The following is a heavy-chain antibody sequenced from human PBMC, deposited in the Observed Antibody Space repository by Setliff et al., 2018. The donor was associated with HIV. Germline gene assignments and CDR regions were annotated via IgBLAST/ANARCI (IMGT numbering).Heavy chain of an antibody. V-gene: IGHV4-39*07. D-gene: IGHD6-19*01. J-gene: IGHJ4*02. CDR1: GGSFRSSRYY. Sequence: PSETLSLTCTVSGGSFRSSRYYWGWIRQPPGKGLEWIGNIYYSGKTYYNPSLKSRVIISVDTSKNQFSLKLSSVTAADTAAYYCARSLLPSITVAGTIGYWGQGSLVTVSS. CDR2: IYYSGKT. CDR3: ARSLLPSITVAGTIGY.